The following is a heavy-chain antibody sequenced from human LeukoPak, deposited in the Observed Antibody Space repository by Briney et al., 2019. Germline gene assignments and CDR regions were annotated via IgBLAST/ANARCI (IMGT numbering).Heavy chain of an antibody. Sequence: GASVKVSCEASGYTFTAYYIHWVRQAPGQGLEWMGWIYPKSRGTNYAQRFQGRVTMTRDTSISTAYMELSRLRSDDTAMYYCVGVTYSDYDDFDYWGQGTVVTVSS. CDR3: VGVTYSDYDDFDY. V-gene: IGHV1-2*02. D-gene: IGHD5-12*01. J-gene: IGHJ4*02. CDR2: IYPKSRGT. CDR1: GYTFTAYY.